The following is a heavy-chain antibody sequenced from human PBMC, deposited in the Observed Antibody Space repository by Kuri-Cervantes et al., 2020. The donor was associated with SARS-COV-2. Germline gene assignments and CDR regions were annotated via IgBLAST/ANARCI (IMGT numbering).Heavy chain of an antibody. J-gene: IGHJ5*02. CDR2: INHSGST. CDR3: ARHLWRLTQNWFDP. V-gene: IGHV4-34*01. Sequence: SETLSLTCVVYGGSFSDYYWNWIRQPPGKGLEWIGEINHSGSTNYNPSLKSRVTISVDTSKNQFSLRLTSVTAADTAVYYCARHLWRLTQNWFDPWGRGTLVTVSS. D-gene: IGHD2/OR15-2a*01. CDR1: GGSFSDYY.